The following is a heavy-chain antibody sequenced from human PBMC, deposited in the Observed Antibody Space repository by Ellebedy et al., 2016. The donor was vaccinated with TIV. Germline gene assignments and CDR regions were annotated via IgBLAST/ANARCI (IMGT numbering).Heavy chain of an antibody. CDR1: GGTFSSYA. CDR2: IIPIFGTA. CDR3: ASPGPLRGRRRLPSLDY. V-gene: IGHV1-69*13. D-gene: IGHD2-21*01. J-gene: IGHJ4*02. Sequence: SVKVSCXASGGTFSSYAISWVRQAPGQGLEWMGGIIPIFGTANYAQKFQGRVTITADESTSTAYMELSSLRSEDTAVYYCASPGPLRGRRRLPSLDYWGQGTLVTVSS.